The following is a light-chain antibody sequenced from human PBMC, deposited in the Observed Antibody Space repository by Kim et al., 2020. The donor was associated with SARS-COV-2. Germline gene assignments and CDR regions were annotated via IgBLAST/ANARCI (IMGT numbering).Light chain of an antibody. CDR1: QSISSY. V-gene: IGKV1-39*01. Sequence: DIQMTQSPSSLSASVGDRVTITCRASQSISSYLNWYQQKPGKAPKLLIYAASSLQSGVPSRFSGSGSGTDFTLTINSLQPEDFATYYCQQSYSTPLVTFGGGTKVDIK. J-gene: IGKJ4*01. CDR2: AAS. CDR3: QQSYSTPLVT.